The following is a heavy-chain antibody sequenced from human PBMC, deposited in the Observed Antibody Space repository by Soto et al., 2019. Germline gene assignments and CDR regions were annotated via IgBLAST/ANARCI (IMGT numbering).Heavy chain of an antibody. CDR2: ISYDGSNK. CDR1: GFTFSSYA. Sequence: PGGSLRLSCAASGFTFSSYAMHWVRQAPGKGLEWVAVISYDGSNKYYADYVKGRFTISRDNSKNTFYLQMNSLRAEDPAVYYFARDGGIAAPTGWNYSGMDVGGKGTTVTVS. V-gene: IGHV3-30-3*01. D-gene: IGHD6-13*01. J-gene: IGHJ6*04. CDR3: ARDGGIAAPTGWNYSGMDV.